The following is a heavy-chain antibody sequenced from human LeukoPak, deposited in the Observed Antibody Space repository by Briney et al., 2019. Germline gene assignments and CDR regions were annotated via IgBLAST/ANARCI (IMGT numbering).Heavy chain of an antibody. CDR3: AKGAGSTVTTIDY. D-gene: IGHD4-17*01. V-gene: IGHV3-30*18. J-gene: IGHJ4*02. CDR2: ISYDGSNK. Sequence: PGGSLRLSCAASGFTFSSYGMHWVRQAPGKGLEWVAVISYDGSNKYYADSVKGRFTISRDNSKNTLYLQMNSLRAEDTAVYYCAKGAGSTVTTIDYWGQGTLVTVSS. CDR1: GFTFSSYG.